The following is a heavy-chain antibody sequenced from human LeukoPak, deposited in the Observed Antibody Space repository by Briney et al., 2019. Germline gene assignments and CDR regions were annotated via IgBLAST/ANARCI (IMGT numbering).Heavy chain of an antibody. CDR1: GFTFSSYS. Sequence: GGSLRLSCAASGFTFSSYSMNWVRQAPGKGLEWVSSISSSSSYIYYADSVKGRFTISRGNAKNSLYLQMNSLRAEDTAVYYCARDCSPYSSSWYAYYYYYMDVWGKGTTVTVSS. CDR3: ARDCSPYSSSWYAYYYYYMDV. CDR2: ISSSSSYI. J-gene: IGHJ6*03. D-gene: IGHD6-13*01. V-gene: IGHV3-21*01.